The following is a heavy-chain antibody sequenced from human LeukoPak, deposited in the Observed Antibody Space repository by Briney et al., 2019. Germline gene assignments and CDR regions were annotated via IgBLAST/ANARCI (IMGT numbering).Heavy chain of an antibody. CDR1: GGSISSGSYY. Sequence: PSQTLSLTCTVTGGSISSGSYYWSWIRRPAGKGLEWIGRIYTSGSTNYNPSLKSRVTIPVDTSKNQSSLKLSSVTAADTAVYYCARGSYDFWSGYDYWGQGTLVTVSS. CDR3: ARGSYDFWSGYDY. D-gene: IGHD3-3*01. CDR2: IYTSGST. V-gene: IGHV4-61*02. J-gene: IGHJ4*02.